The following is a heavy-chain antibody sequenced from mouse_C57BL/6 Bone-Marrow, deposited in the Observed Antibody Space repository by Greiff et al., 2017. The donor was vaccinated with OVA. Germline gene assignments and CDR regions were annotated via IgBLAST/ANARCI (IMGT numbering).Heavy chain of an antibody. CDR1: GYTFTSYW. V-gene: IGHV1-55*01. D-gene: IGHD1-1*01. Sequence: VKLQQPGAELVKPGASVKMSCKASGYTFTSYWINWVKQRPGQGLEWIGDIYPGSGRTNYNEKFKSKATLTVDTSSSTAYMQLSSLTSEDSAVYYCAREGITTVGGDFAMDYWGQGTSVTVSA. CDR2: IYPGSGRT. CDR3: AREGITTVGGDFAMDY. J-gene: IGHJ4*01.